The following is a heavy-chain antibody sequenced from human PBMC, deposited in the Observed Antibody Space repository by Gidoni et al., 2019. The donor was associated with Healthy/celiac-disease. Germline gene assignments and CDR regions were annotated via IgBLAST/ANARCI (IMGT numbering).Heavy chain of an antibody. D-gene: IGHD6-13*01. V-gene: IGHV1-69*01. CDR1: GGTFSSYA. J-gene: IGHJ4*02. CDR2: IIPIFGTA. Sequence: QVQLVQSGAEVTKPGSSVKVSCKASGGTFSSYAISWVRQAPGQGLEWMGGIIPIFGTANYAQKCQGRVTITADESTSTAYMERSSLRSEDTAVYYCARGGVGVAAARTLAYWGQGTLVTVSS. CDR3: ARGGVGVAAARTLAY.